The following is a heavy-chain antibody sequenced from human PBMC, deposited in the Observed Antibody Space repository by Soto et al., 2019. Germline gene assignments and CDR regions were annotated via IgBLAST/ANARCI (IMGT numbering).Heavy chain of an antibody. J-gene: IGHJ6*02. Sequence: ASVKVSCKASGYTFTSYGISWVRQAPGQGLEWMGWISAYNGNTNYAQKLQGRVTMTTDTSTSTAYMELRSLRSDDTAVYYCARDRRPITIFGVVISYYYGMDVWGQGTTVTVS. D-gene: IGHD3-3*01. V-gene: IGHV1-18*01. CDR3: ARDRRPITIFGVVISYYYGMDV. CDR1: GYTFTSYG. CDR2: ISAYNGNT.